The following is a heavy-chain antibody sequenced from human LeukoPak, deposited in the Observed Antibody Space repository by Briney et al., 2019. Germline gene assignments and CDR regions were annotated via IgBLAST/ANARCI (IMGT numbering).Heavy chain of an antibody. D-gene: IGHD6-19*01. J-gene: IGHJ6*03. CDR3: ARNAISGYYDYYYMDV. CDR2: ISSSSTI. V-gene: IGHV3-48*01. CDR1: GFTFSSYS. Sequence: GGSLRLSCAASGFTFSSYSMNWVRQAPGKELEWGSYISSSSTIYYADSVKGRLTISRDDAKNSLYLQMNSLRAEDTAVYYCARNAISGYYDYYYMDVWGKGTTVTVSS.